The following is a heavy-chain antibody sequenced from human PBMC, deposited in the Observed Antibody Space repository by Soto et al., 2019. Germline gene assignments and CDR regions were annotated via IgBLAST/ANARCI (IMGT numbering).Heavy chain of an antibody. J-gene: IGHJ6*02. CDR1: GFSLSTSGMC. Sequence: SGPTLVNPTHTLTLTCTFSGFSLSTSGMCVSWIRQPPGKALEWLALIDWDDDKYYSTSLKTRPTISKGTSKNQVVLTMTNMDPVDTATYYCARIEAYGMDVWGQGTTVTVSS. CDR3: ARIEAYGMDV. V-gene: IGHV2-70*01. CDR2: IDWDDDK.